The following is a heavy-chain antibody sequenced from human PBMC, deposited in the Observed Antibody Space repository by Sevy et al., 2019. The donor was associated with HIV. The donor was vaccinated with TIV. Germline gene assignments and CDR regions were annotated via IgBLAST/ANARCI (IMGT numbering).Heavy chain of an antibody. CDR3: ASSSPHSSGWYYFDY. Sequence: GGSLRLSCAASGFTVSTNYMSWVRQAPGKGLEWVSAIYSGGSTYYADSVKGRFTISRDNSKNTLYLQMNSLRVEDTALYYCASSSPHSSGWYYFDYWGQGTLVTVSS. V-gene: IGHV3-53*01. CDR1: GFTVSTNY. D-gene: IGHD6-19*01. J-gene: IGHJ4*02. CDR2: IYSGGST.